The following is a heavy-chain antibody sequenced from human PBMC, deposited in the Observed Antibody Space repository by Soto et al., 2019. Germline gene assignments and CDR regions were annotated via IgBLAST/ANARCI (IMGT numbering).Heavy chain of an antibody. Sequence: PSETLSLTCTVSGGSISSGGYYWSWIRQHPGKGLEWIGYIYYSGSTYYNPSLKSRVTISVDTSKNQFSLKLSSVTAADTAVYYCAREFVEVRYYYYYMDVWGKGTKVTVSS. CDR2: IYYSGST. V-gene: IGHV4-31*03. D-gene: IGHD3-10*01. CDR3: AREFVEVRYYYYYMDV. J-gene: IGHJ6*03. CDR1: GGSISSGGYY.